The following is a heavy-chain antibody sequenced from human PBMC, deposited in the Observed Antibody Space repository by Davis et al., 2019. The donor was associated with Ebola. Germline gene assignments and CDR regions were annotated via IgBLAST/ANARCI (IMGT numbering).Heavy chain of an antibody. V-gene: IGHV4-34*09. CDR2: INHSGST. Sequence: LRLSCAVYGGSFSGYYWSWIRQPPGKGLEWIGEINHSGSTNYNPSLTSRVTISVDTSKNQFSLKLSSVTAADTAVYYCARGLLEWFFDIWGQGTMVTVSS. J-gene: IGHJ3*02. CDR3: ARGLLEWFFDI. D-gene: IGHD3-3*01. CDR1: GGSFSGYY.